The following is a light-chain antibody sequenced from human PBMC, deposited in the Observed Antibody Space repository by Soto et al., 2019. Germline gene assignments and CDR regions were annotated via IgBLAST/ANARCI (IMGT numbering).Light chain of an antibody. CDR2: GAS. J-gene: IGKJ1*01. CDR1: QSVNSN. V-gene: IGKV3-15*01. Sequence: ETVMTQSPATLSVSPGERATLSCWASQSVNSNLAWYQQKLGQAPRVLIYGASTRATGIPARFSGSGSGTEFTLTISSLQPDDFATYYCQQYNSYSGTFGQGTKVDIK. CDR3: QQYNSYSGT.